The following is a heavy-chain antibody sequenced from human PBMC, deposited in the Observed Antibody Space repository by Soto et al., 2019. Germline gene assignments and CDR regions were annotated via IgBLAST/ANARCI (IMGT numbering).Heavy chain of an antibody. V-gene: IGHV1-24*01. D-gene: IGHD3-22*01. CDR1: GYGLTELS. CDR2: FDPEDGET. CDR3: ATGKQTYYYDSSGPKDAFDI. J-gene: IGHJ3*02. Sequence: ASVKVSCKVRGYGLTELSMHWVRQAPGKGLEWMGGFDPEDGETIYAQKFQGRVTMTEDTSTDTAYMELSSLRSEDTAVYYCATGKQTYYYDSSGPKDAFDIWGQGTMVTVSS.